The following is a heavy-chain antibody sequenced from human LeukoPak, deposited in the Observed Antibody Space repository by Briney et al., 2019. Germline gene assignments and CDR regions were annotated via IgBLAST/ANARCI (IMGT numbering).Heavy chain of an antibody. CDR1: GDSVSSNSAA. Sequence: SQTLSLTCAISGDSVSSNSAAWHWIRQSPSRGLEWLGRTYYRSKWYNDYAVSVKSRITINPDTSKNQFSLQLDSVTPEDTAVYYCARDWPYYYGSGTFDYWGQGTLVTVSS. J-gene: IGHJ4*02. D-gene: IGHD3-10*01. CDR2: TYYRSKWYN. CDR3: ARDWPYYYGSGTFDY. V-gene: IGHV6-1*01.